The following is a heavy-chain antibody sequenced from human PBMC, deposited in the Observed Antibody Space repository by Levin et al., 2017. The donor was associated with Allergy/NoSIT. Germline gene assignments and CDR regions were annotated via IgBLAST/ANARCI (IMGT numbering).Heavy chain of an antibody. D-gene: IGHD3-3*01. CDR3: ARDLERRFLEWLSTFDY. CDR1: GFTFSSYS. Sequence: GESLKISCAASGFTFSSYSMNWVRQAPGKGLEWVSSISSSSSYIYYADSVKGRFTISRDNAKNSLYLQMNSLRAEDTAVYYCARDLERRFLEWLSTFDYWGQGTLVTVSS. CDR2: ISSSSSYI. V-gene: IGHV3-21*01. J-gene: IGHJ4*02.